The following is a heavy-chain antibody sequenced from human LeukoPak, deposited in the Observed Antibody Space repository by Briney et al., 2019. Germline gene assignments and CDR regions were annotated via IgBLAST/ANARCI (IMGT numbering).Heavy chain of an antibody. CDR3: ARGESIAAANWFDP. J-gene: IGHJ5*02. CDR1: GGSFSGYY. CDR2: INHSGGT. D-gene: IGHD6-13*01. Sequence: SETLSLTCAVYGGSFSGYYWSWIRQPPGKGLEWIGEINHSGGTNYNPSLKSRVTISVDTSKNQFSLKLSSVTAADTAVYYCARGESIAAANWFDPWGQGTLVTVSS. V-gene: IGHV4-34*01.